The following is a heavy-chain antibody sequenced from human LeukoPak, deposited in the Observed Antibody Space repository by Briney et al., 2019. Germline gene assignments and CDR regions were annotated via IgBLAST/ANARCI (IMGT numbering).Heavy chain of an antibody. Sequence: GGSLRLSCAASGFTFSSYSMNWVRQAPGKGLEWVSSISSSSSYIYYADSVKGRFTISRDNAKNSLYLQMNSLRAEDTAVYYCARSAAAGTIFDYWGRGTLVTVSS. CDR1: GFTFSSYS. D-gene: IGHD6-13*01. CDR2: ISSSSSYI. CDR3: ARSAAAGTIFDY. V-gene: IGHV3-21*01. J-gene: IGHJ4*02.